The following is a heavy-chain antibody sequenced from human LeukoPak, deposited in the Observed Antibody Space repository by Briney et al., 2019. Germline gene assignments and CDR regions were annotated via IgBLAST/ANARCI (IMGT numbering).Heavy chain of an antibody. J-gene: IGHJ6*03. CDR2: IYTSGST. CDR3: ARGEAAAGTYYYYYMDV. CDR1: GGSISSGSYY. Sequence: KASETLSLTCTVSGGSISSGSYYWSWIRQPAGKGLEWIVRIYTSGSTNYNPSLKSRVTISVDTSKNQFSLKLSSVTAADTAVYYCARGEAAAGTYYYYYMDVWGKGTTVTVSS. V-gene: IGHV4-61*02. D-gene: IGHD6-13*01.